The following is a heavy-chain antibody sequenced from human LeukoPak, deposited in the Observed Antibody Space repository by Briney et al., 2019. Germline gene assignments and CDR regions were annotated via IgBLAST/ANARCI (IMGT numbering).Heavy chain of an antibody. Sequence: PGGSLRLSCAASGFTFSSYWMTWVRQAPGKGLEWVANIKEDGSEKYYVDFVKGRFTISRDNAKNSLDLQMNSLRAEDTAVYYCARGMVRVYFDYWGRGTLVTVSS. CDR2: IKEDGSEK. J-gene: IGHJ4*02. CDR1: GFTFSSYW. D-gene: IGHD3-10*01. V-gene: IGHV3-7*03. CDR3: ARGMVRVYFDY.